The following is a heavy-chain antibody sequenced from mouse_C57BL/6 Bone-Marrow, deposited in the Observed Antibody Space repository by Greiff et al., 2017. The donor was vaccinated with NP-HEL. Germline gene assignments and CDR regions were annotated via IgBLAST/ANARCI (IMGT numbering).Heavy chain of an antibody. CDR1: GFTFSEYG. Sequence: EVKLVESGGGLVKPGGSLKLSCAASGFTFSEYGMHWVRQAPEKGLEWVAYISSGSSTIYYADTVKGRFTISRDNAKNTLFLQMTSLRSEDTAMYYCARRYRGLYYYAMDYWGQGTSVTVSS. J-gene: IGHJ4*01. V-gene: IGHV5-17*01. CDR3: ARRYRGLYYYAMDY. CDR2: ISSGSSTI. D-gene: IGHD2-12*01.